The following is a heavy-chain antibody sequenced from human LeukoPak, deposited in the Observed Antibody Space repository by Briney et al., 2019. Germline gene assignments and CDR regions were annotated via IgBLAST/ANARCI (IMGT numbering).Heavy chain of an antibody. V-gene: IGHV3-74*01. Sequence: PGGSLRLSCTASGFTFGTYWMHWVRQAPGKGLVWVSRINTDGSSTSYADSVKGRFTTSRDNAKNTLYLQMNSVRAEDTALYFCSRDQVGAFDIWGQGTMVTVSS. CDR3: SRDQVGAFDI. CDR2: INTDGSST. D-gene: IGHD1-26*01. J-gene: IGHJ3*02. CDR1: GFTFGTYW.